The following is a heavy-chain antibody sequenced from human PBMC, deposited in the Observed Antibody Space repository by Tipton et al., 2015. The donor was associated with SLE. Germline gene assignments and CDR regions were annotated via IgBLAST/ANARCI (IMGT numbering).Heavy chain of an antibody. CDR3: ARDDRSSYYMDV. CDR2: IYYSGST. J-gene: IGHJ6*03. CDR1: GGSISRSRYY. V-gene: IGHV4-39*07. Sequence: LRLSCTVSGGSISRSRYYWGWIRQPPGKGLEWIGSIYYSGSTYFNPSLKSRVTISVDMSKNQFSLRLSSVTAADTALYFCARDDRSSYYMDVWGRGTTVTVSS.